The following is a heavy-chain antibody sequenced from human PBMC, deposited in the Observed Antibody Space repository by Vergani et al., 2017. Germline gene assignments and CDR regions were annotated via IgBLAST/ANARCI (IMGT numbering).Heavy chain of an antibody. D-gene: IGHD6-19*01. CDR1: GFTFSSYW. CDR3: AKDSGSSGWYGSHFDY. J-gene: IGHJ4*02. Sequence: EVQLVESGGGLVQPGGSLRLSCAASGFTFSSYWMSWVRQAPGKGLEWVANIKQDGSEKYYVDSVKGRFTISRDNAKNTLYLQMNSLRAEDTAVYYCAKDSGSSGWYGSHFDYWGQGTLVTVSS. V-gene: IGHV3-7*01. CDR2: IKQDGSEK.